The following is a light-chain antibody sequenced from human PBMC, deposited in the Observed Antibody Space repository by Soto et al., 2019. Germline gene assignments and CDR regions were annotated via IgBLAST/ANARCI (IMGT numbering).Light chain of an antibody. CDR3: CSYAGGYTHAV. V-gene: IGLV2-11*01. Sequence: QAALTQPRSVSGPPGPSVSISCSGTSSDVGTYNYVSWYQQHPGKAPKHMIYDVSKRPSGVPDRFSGSKSGNTASLTISGLQAEDEADYYCCSYAGGYTHAVFGGGTKLTVL. J-gene: IGLJ2*01. CDR1: SSDVGTYNY. CDR2: DVS.